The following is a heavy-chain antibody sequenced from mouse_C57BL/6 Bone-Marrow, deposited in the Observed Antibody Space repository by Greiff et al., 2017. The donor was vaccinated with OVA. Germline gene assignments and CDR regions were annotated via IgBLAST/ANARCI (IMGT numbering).Heavy chain of an antibody. V-gene: IGHV1-64*01. J-gene: IGHJ3*01. CDR3: ARSRYYGRSLAWFAY. CDR1: GYTFTSYW. Sequence: VQLQQPGAELVKPGASVKLSCKASGYTFTSYWMHWVKQRPGQGLEWIGMIHPNSGSTNYNEKFKSKATLTVDKSSSTAYMQLSSLTSEDSAVYYCARSRYYGRSLAWFAYWGQGTLVTVSA. CDR2: IHPNSGST. D-gene: IGHD1-1*01.